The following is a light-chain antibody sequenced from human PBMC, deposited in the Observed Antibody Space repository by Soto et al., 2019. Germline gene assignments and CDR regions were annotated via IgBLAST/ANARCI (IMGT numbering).Light chain of an antibody. J-gene: IGLJ1*01. CDR2: GNK. V-gene: IGLV1-40*01. CDR3: QSYDSSLSRV. CDR1: SSNIGAGYD. Sequence: QSVLTQSPSVSGASGQRVTISCTGSSSNIGAGYDVHWYQQLPGTAPKLLIYGNKNRPSGVPDRFSASKSGTSASLAIAGLQAEDEADYYCQSYDSSLSRVFGTGTKSPS.